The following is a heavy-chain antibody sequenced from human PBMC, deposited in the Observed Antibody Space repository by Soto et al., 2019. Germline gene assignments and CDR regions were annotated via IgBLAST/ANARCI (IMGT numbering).Heavy chain of an antibody. Sequence: QVQLVQSGAEVKKPESSVKVSCKTSGGTFVRHVISWVRQAPGQGPEWMGKINPLSGIPNYAQKFQDRVTFTADIDSSTAYMELSSLRSDDTAVYYCAAPACAATWCSPSHNLDHWGQGTLVTGSS. CDR2: INPLSGIP. CDR1: GGTFVRHV. V-gene: IGHV1-69*09. D-gene: IGHD2-2*01. CDR3: AAPACAATWCSPSHNLDH. J-gene: IGHJ4*02.